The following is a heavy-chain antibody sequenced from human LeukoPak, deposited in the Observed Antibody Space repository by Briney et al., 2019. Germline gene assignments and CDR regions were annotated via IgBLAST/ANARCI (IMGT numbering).Heavy chain of an antibody. D-gene: IGHD3-10*01. CDR3: ARRAPGGYYYGSGSYYNRDYGMDV. CDR2: INHSGST. CDR1: GGSFSGYY. Sequence: PSETLSLTCAVYGGSFSGYYWSWIRQPPGKGLEWIGEINHSGSTNYNPSLKSRVTISVDTSKNQFSLKLSSVTAADTAVYYCARRAPGGYYYGSGSYYNRDYGMDVWGQGTTVTVSS. J-gene: IGHJ6*02. V-gene: IGHV4-34*01.